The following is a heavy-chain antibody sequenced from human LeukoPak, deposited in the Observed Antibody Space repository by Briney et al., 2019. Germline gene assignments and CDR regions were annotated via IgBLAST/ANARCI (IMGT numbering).Heavy chain of an antibody. CDR1: GGSISGYF. CDR2: IYTSGST. J-gene: IGHJ4*02. V-gene: IGHV4-4*07. D-gene: IGHD1-14*01. CDR3: AREPQVPEFDY. Sequence: SETLSLTCSVSGGSISGYFWSWIRQPAGKGLEWIGRIYTSGSTNYNPSLKSRVTMSVDTSKNQFSLKLSSVTAADTAVYYCAREPQVPEFDYWGQGTLVTVSS.